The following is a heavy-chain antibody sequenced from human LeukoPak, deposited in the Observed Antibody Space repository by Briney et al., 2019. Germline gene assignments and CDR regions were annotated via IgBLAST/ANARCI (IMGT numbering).Heavy chain of an antibody. CDR2: INSDGSST. CDR1: GFTFSSYW. J-gene: IGHJ6*03. CDR3: ARPSFGLYYYMDV. Sequence: SGGSLRLSCAASGFTFSSYWMHWVRQAPGKGLVWVSRINSDGSSTSYADSVKGRFTISRDNAKNTLYLQMNSLRAEDTAVYYCARPSFGLYYYMDVWGKGTTVTISS. D-gene: IGHD3-16*01. V-gene: IGHV3-74*01.